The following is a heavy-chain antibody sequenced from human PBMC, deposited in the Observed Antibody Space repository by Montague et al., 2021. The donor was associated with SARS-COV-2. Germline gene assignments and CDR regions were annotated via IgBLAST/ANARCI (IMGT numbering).Heavy chain of an antibody. Sequence: ETLSLTCTVSGGSISTYYWDWIRQFPGKGLEWIGYIDYSGSTNYNPSLQSRVIISVDRSKIQFSLKLNSVTAADTAIYYCARLPYDNSYGMDVWGQGTTVTVSS. D-gene: IGHD3-9*01. CDR1: GGSISTYY. V-gene: IGHV4-59*01. J-gene: IGHJ6*02. CDR2: IDYSGST. CDR3: ARLPYDNSYGMDV.